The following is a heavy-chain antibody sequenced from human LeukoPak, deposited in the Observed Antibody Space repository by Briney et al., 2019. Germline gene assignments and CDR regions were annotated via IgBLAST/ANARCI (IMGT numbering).Heavy chain of an antibody. CDR3: ARIWSGWYDKFFDP. D-gene: IGHD6-19*01. J-gene: IGHJ5*02. Sequence: PGGSLTLSCAASGFTFSSYAMNWVRQAPGRGLEWVSSISSRSIYIYYAGSVEGRFTISRDDARNSVYLQMNSLRADDTAVYYCARIWSGWYDKFFDPWGQGTLVTVSS. CDR2: ISSRSIYI. V-gene: IGHV3-21*01. CDR1: GFTFSSYA.